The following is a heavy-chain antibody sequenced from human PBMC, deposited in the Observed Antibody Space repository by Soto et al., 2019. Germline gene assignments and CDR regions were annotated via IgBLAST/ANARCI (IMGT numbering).Heavy chain of an antibody. V-gene: IGHV1-18*01. Sequence: ASVKVSCKTSGYTFTSYGISWVRQAPGQGLERMGWISAYNGNTNYAQKFQGRVTMTTDTSTSTAYMELRSLRSDDTAMYYCARDYFIAVAATFDYWGQGTLVTVSS. CDR3: ARDYFIAVAATFDY. CDR1: GYTFTSYG. J-gene: IGHJ4*02. CDR2: ISAYNGNT. D-gene: IGHD6-19*01.